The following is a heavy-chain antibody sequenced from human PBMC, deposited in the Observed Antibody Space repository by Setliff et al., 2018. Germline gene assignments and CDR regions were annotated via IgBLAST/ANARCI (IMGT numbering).Heavy chain of an antibody. Sequence: ASVKVSCKASGYTFTTYAISWMRQAPGQGLEWMGWINTNTGNPSYAQGFTGRFVFSLDTSVSTAYLQISSLKAEDTALYYCARASRFGTIKYRGDHYMDVWGKGTTVTVSS. D-gene: IGHD3-10*01. V-gene: IGHV7-4-1*02. CDR3: ARASRFGTIKYRGDHYMDV. CDR2: INTNTGNP. J-gene: IGHJ6*03. CDR1: GYTFTTYA.